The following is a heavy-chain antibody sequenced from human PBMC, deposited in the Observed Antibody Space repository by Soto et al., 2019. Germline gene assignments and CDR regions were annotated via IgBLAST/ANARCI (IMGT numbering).Heavy chain of an antibody. CDR1: GCSISSYY. J-gene: IGHJ5*02. CDR3: ARDEWATRAPHVWFDP. D-gene: IGHD1-26*01. CDR2: IYNSGST. V-gene: IGHV4-4*07. Sequence: QVQLQESGPGLVKPSETLSLTCTVSGCSISSYYWRWIRQPDGKGLEWIGRIYNSGSTNYNPSLKSRVTMSVDTSKNQFALKLSSVTAADTAVYYCARDEWATRAPHVWFDPWGQGTLVTVSS.